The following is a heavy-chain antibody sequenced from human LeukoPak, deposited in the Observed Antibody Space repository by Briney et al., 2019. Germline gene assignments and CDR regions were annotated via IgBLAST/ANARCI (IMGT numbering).Heavy chain of an antibody. J-gene: IGHJ3*02. V-gene: IGHV3-53*01. CDR1: GFTVSSNS. CDR3: ARGLVDYAFDI. CDR2: IYSGGNT. Sequence: GGSLRLSCTVSGFTVSSNSMSWVRQAPGKGLEWVSFIYSGGNTHYSDSVKGRFTISRDNFKNTLYLQMNSLRAEDTAVYYCARGLVDYAFDIWGQGTMVTVSS. D-gene: IGHD2-8*02.